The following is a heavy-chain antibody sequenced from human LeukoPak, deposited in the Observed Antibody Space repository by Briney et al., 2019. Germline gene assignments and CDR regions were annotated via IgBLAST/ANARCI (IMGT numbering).Heavy chain of an antibody. V-gene: IGHV4-59*08. CDR1: GGSMSRYY. Sequence: SETLSLTCTVPGGSMSRYYWSWVRQPPGKGLEWNGYIYYSGSTNYNPSLKSRVTISVDTSKNQFSLKLSSVTAADTAVYYCARGARAGYNLEPFDYWGQGTLVTVSS. D-gene: IGHD5-24*01. CDR2: IYYSGST. J-gene: IGHJ4*02. CDR3: ARGARAGYNLEPFDY.